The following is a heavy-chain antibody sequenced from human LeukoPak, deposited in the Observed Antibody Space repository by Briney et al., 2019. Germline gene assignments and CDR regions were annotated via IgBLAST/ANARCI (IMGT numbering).Heavy chain of an antibody. CDR1: RFTFSNYG. D-gene: IGHD1-26*01. CDR2: INSRSSTI. CDR3: AREVGTPQAFDI. Sequence: GGSLRLSCAASRFTFSNYGVNWVRQAPGKGPEWVSYINSRSSTIYYADSVRGRFTISRDNAKNSLYLQMNSLKAEDTAIYYCAREVGTPQAFDIWGQGTMVTVPS. J-gene: IGHJ3*02. V-gene: IGHV3-48*01.